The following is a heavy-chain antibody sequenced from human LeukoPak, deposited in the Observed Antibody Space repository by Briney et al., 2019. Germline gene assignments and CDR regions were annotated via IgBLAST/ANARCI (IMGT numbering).Heavy chain of an antibody. CDR2: IYYSGST. V-gene: IGHV4-39*01. Sequence: SETLSLTCTVSGGSISSSSYYWGWIRQPPGKGLEWIGSIYYSGSTYYNPSLKSRVTISVDTSKNQFSLKLSSVTAADTAVYYCARLKGYCSSTSCSLTPGKYYYYMDVWGKGTTVTVSS. D-gene: IGHD2-2*01. CDR1: GGSISSSSYY. J-gene: IGHJ6*03. CDR3: ARLKGYCSSTSCSLTPGKYYYYMDV.